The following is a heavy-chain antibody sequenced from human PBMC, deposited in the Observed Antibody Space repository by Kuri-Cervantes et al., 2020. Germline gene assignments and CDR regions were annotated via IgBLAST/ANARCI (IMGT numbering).Heavy chain of an antibody. D-gene: IGHD2-15*01. CDR1: GGTFSSYA. V-gene: IGHV1-69*13. CDR3: ARGGVVVASTQPQPFDP. J-gene: IGHJ5*02. Sequence: SVKVSCKASGGTFSSYAISWVRQAPGQGLEGMGGIIPIFGTANYAQKFQGRVTITADESTSTAYMVLSSLRSEDTAVYYCARGGVVVASTQPQPFDPWGQGTLVTVSS. CDR2: IIPIFGTA.